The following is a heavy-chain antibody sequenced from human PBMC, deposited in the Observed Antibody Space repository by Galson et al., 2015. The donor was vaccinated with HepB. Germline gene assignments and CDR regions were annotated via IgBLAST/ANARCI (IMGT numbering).Heavy chain of an antibody. V-gene: IGHV3-21*01. J-gene: IGHJ4*02. CDR1: GFTFSSYS. D-gene: IGHD3-22*01. CDR2: ISSSSSYI. CDR3: ARDPGSSGYDDFDY. Sequence: SLRLSCAASGFTFSSYSMNWVRQAPGKGLEWVSSISSSSSYIYYADSVKGRFTISRDNAKNSLYLQMNSLRAEDTAVYYCARDPGSSGYDDFDYWGQGTLVTVSS.